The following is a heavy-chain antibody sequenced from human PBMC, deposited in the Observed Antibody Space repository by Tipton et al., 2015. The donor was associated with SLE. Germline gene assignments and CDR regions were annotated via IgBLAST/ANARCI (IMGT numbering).Heavy chain of an antibody. V-gene: IGHV4-59*11. Sequence: LRLSCAVYGGSFSSHYWSWIRQPPGKGLEWIGYIYYSGSTNYNPSLKSRVTISVDTSKNQFTLKLSSVTAADTAVYYCARERSSGRFLEWLFPFVYWGQGTLVTFSS. CDR2: IYYSGST. D-gene: IGHD3-3*01. J-gene: IGHJ4*02. CDR3: ARERSSGRFLEWLFPFVY. CDR1: GGSFSSHY.